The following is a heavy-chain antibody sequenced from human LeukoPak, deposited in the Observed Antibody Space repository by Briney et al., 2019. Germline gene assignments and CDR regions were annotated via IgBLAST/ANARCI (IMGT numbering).Heavy chain of an antibody. CDR3: ARHQTESGYDSYLFDR. Sequence: GESLTISCKSSGYSFIIYWISWVRQKPGEGLEWMGRIYSSDSYTNYNPSLQGHVTISADKSITTAYLRWSSLKASDAAIYYCARHQTESGYDSYLFDRWGLGTLVTVSS. CDR2: IYSSDSYT. CDR1: GYSFIIYW. V-gene: IGHV5-10-1*01. D-gene: IGHD5-12*01. J-gene: IGHJ4*02.